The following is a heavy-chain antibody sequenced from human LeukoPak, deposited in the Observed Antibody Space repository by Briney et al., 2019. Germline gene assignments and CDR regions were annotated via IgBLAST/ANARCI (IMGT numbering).Heavy chain of an antibody. CDR2: IYATGNT. CDR1: GGSMSDHY. D-gene: IGHD3-10*01. Sequence: SGTLSLTCAVSGGSMSDHYWSWIRQTPGTTLEWIGYIYATGNTNYNPSLKGRVTISPDRSKNHFSLRLSSVTAADTALYYCARHFRKDYPDSGSSQYFHYIDVWGKGTTVTVSS. V-gene: IGHV4-4*09. J-gene: IGHJ6*03. CDR3: ARHFRKDYPDSGSSQYFHYIDV.